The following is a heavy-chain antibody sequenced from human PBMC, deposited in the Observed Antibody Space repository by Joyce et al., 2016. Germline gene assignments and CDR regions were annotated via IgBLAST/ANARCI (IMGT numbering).Heavy chain of an antibody. CDR1: GSTFRSSS. CDR2: ISGTSYYI. J-gene: IGHJ6*02. V-gene: IGHV3-21*01. Sequence: QLVESGGGVVKPGGSLRLSCEASGSTFRSSSMSWFRQATGKGREWVAAISGTSYYIFHAETVRGRFTVSRDNAKKTLYLQMNSLRAEDSAVFYCARGGISYYYAMDVWGQGTTVTVSS. CDR3: ARGGISYYYAMDV. D-gene: IGHD3-16*01.